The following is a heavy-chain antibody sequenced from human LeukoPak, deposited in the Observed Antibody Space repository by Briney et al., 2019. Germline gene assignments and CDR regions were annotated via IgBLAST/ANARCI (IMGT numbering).Heavy chain of an antibody. D-gene: IGHD4-23*01. CDR1: GFTFSSYA. J-gene: IGHJ4*02. V-gene: IGHV3-23*01. CDR3: AKGSGYGGNSVSDY. Sequence: GGSLRLSCAASGFTFSSYAMSWVRQAPGKGLDWVSSISGSTGSTYYADSVKGRFTISRDNSKSTVYLQMNSLRAEDTAVYYCAKGSGYGGNSVSDYWGQGTLVTVSS. CDR2: ISGSTGST.